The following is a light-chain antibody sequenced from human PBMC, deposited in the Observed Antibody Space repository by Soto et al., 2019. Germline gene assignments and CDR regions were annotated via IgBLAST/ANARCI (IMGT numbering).Light chain of an antibody. J-gene: IGKJ5*01. V-gene: IGKV3D-15*01. CDR2: GAF. CDR3: QHHNDWPT. CDR1: QSVSNN. Sequence: SAGAVSVYKGERATLSCMASQSVSNNYLAWYQQKPGQAPRLLIYGAFSRATGIPARFSGSGSGTEFILTISSVESEDFAIYYCQHHNDWPTFGQGTRLEIK.